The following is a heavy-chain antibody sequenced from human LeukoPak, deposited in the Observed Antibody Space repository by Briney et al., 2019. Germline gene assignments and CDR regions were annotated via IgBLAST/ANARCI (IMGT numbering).Heavy chain of an antibody. CDR1: GFTFSNYT. Sequence: GGSLRLSCAASGFTFSNYTIYWVRQAPGKGLEWVAVISYGGSNKYYADSLKGRFTISRDNSKNTLYLQMNSLRAEDTAVYYCARESYSGSWSRNGGFDYWGQGTLVTVSS. V-gene: IGHV3-30-3*01. D-gene: IGHD6-13*01. CDR3: ARESYSGSWSRNGGFDY. J-gene: IGHJ4*02. CDR2: ISYGGSNK.